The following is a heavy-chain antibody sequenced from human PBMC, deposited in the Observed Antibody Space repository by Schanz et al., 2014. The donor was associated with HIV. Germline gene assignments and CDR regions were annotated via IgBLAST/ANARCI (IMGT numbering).Heavy chain of an antibody. V-gene: IGHV3-23*01. D-gene: IGHD6-13*01. J-gene: IGHJ3*01. CDR3: RVFMGAFDV. CDR1: GFMFSSYG. CDR2: IGSGGGRT. Sequence: VQLLESGGGLVQPGGSLRLSCAASGFMFSSYGMGWVRQAPGKGLEWVSIIGSGGGRTYYADSVKSRFTTSRDSSKNTLVLQMNSLRVEDTATYYCRVFMGAFDVWGQGTMVTVSS.